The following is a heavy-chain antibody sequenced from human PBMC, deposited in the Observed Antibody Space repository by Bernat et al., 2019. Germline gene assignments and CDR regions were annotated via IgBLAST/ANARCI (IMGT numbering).Heavy chain of an antibody. Sequence: EVQLVESGGGLVQPGGSLRLSCAASGLTFSSYWMHWVRQAPGKGLVWVSRVNSDGSSTYYADSVKGRFTISRDNSKNTLYLQMNSLRAEDTAVYYCANYGDLHGDFQHWGQGTLVTVSS. V-gene: IGHV3-74*01. D-gene: IGHD4-17*01. J-gene: IGHJ1*01. CDR3: ANYGDLHGDFQH. CDR2: VNSDGSST. CDR1: GLTFSSYW.